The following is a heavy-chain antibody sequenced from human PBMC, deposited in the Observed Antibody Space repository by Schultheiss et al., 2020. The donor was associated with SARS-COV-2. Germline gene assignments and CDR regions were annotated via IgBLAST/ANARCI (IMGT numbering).Heavy chain of an antibody. D-gene: IGHD2-21*02. V-gene: IGHV3-30*03. CDR1: GFTFSSYE. J-gene: IGHJ4*02. CDR2: MSTDGTKE. CDR3: ARSPACGGDCA. Sequence: GGSLRLSCATSGFTFSSYEVHWVRQAPGKGLDWVAVMSTDGTKEYYIGSVKGRFTVSRDESKNTAYLQMDSLRPEDTAVYYCARSPACGGDCAWGQGTLVTVSS.